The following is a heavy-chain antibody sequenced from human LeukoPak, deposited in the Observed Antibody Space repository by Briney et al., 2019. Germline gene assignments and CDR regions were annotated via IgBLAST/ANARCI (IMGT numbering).Heavy chain of an antibody. CDR1: GFTFSAYS. J-gene: IGHJ4*02. CDR3: ARESITGDRDFDC. Sequence: GGSLRLSCVSCGFTFSAYSMNWLRQAPGRGLDGVSYISSGSRTIYYADSVQGRLTISRDNADNSLYLLMTSLRADDTAVYYCARESITGDRDFDCWGQGTLITVS. D-gene: IGHD7-27*01. V-gene: IGHV3-48*01. CDR2: ISSGSRTI.